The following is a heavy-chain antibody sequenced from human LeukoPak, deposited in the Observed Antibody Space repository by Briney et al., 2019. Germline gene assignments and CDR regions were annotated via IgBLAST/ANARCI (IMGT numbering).Heavy chain of an antibody. Sequence: KSSETLSLTCTVSGGSISSGSYYWSWIRQPAGKGLEWIGRIYTSGSTNYNPSLKSRVTMSVDTSKNQFSLKLSSVTAADTAVYYCARDHSRFLGYSGSYYKYWYFDLWGRGTLVTVSS. V-gene: IGHV4-61*02. D-gene: IGHD3-10*01. CDR1: GGSISSGSYY. J-gene: IGHJ2*01. CDR3: ARDHSRFLGYSGSYYKYWYFDL. CDR2: IYTSGST.